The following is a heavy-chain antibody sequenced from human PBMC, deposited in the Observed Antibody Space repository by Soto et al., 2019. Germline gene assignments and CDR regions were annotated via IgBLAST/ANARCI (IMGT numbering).Heavy chain of an antibody. Sequence: QVHLMQSGAEVKKPGSSVKVSCKDSGGTFGSDAITWVRQAPGQGLEWVGRIIPIFGTTNYAQNLQGRVTISADKSTLTSYMELHSLTSDDTALYYCARDRTDSGYYTNWLDPWGQGTQVTVSS. CDR3: ARDRTDSGYYTNWLDP. J-gene: IGHJ5*02. V-gene: IGHV1-69*06. D-gene: IGHD3-22*01. CDR1: GGTFGSDA. CDR2: IIPIFGTT.